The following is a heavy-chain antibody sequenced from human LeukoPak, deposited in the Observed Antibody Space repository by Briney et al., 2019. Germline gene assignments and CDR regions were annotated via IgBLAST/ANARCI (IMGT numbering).Heavy chain of an antibody. CDR3: AKDKDYYDSSGYYYHDY. Sequence: GGSLRLSCAASGFTFSSYAMSWVRQAPGKGLEWVSGISGSGGGSTYDADSVKGRFTISRDNSKNTLYLQMNSLRAEDTAVYYCAKDKDYYDSSGYYYHDYWGQGTLVTVSS. J-gene: IGHJ4*02. CDR1: GFTFSSYA. V-gene: IGHV3-23*01. D-gene: IGHD3-22*01. CDR2: ISGSGGGST.